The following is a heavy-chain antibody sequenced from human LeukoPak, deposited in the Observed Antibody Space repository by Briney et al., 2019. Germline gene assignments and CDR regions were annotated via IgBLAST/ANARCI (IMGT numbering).Heavy chain of an antibody. Sequence: RSGGSLRLSCAASGFTFSSYAMHWVRQAPGKGLEWVAVISYDGSNKYYADSVKGRFTISRDNSKNTLYLQMNSLRAEDTAVYYCARDPGIVGAHFDYWGQGTLVTVSS. D-gene: IGHD1-26*01. CDR1: GFTFSSYA. J-gene: IGHJ4*02. CDR3: ARDPGIVGAHFDY. V-gene: IGHV3-30*04. CDR2: ISYDGSNK.